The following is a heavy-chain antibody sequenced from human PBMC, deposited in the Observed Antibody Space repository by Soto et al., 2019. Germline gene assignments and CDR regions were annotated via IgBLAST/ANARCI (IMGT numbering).Heavy chain of an antibody. D-gene: IGHD4-17*01. CDR3: ASRLYGDYVAEGDAFAI. CDR1: GFTFSSYG. J-gene: IGHJ3*02. Sequence: QVQLVESGGGVVQPGRSLRLSCAASGFTFSSYGMHWVRQAPGKGLEWVAVIWYDGSNKYYAYSVKGRFTISRDNYKNSLYPQINSLRAEDTAVYYCASRLYGDYVAEGDAFAIWGQGTMVTVAS. V-gene: IGHV3-33*01. CDR2: IWYDGSNK.